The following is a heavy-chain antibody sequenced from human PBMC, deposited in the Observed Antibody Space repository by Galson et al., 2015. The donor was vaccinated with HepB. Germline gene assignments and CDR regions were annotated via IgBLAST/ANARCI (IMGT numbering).Heavy chain of an antibody. Sequence: SLRLSCAASGFTFSSYAMSWVRQALGKGLEWVSAISGSGGSTYYADSVKGRFTISRDNSKNTLYLQMNSLRAEDTAVYYCAKDGSSGYWSTSGDYWGQGTLVTVSS. J-gene: IGHJ4*02. D-gene: IGHD3-22*01. CDR1: GFTFSSYA. CDR3: AKDGSSGYWSTSGDY. V-gene: IGHV3-23*01. CDR2: ISGSGGST.